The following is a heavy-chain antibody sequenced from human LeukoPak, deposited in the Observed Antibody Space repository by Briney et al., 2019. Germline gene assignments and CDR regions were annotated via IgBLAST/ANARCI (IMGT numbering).Heavy chain of an antibody. D-gene: IGHD3-10*01. V-gene: IGHV4-59*01. CDR3: ARGYPVLYGSGSYYVDY. Sequence: PSETLSLTCTVSGGSISSYYWSWIRQPPGKGLEWIGYIYYSGSTNYNPSLKSRVTISVDTSKNQFSLKLSSVTAADTAVYYWARGYPVLYGSGSYYVDYWGQGTLVTVPS. J-gene: IGHJ4*02. CDR1: GGSISSYY. CDR2: IYYSGST.